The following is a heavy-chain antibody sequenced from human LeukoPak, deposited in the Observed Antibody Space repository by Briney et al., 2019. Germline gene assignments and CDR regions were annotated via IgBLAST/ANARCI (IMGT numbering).Heavy chain of an antibody. V-gene: IGHV3-48*02. CDR2: ISSSGSTI. CDR3: ARDLRGTLMVNKGDY. J-gene: IGHJ4*02. D-gene: IGHD2-8*01. CDR1: GFNFSSYS. Sequence: GGSLRLSCAASGFNFSSYSMNWVRQAPGKGLEWVSYISSSGSTIYYADSVKGRFAISRDNAKNSLYLQMDSLRDEDTAVYYCARDLRGTLMVNKGDYWGQGTLVTVSS.